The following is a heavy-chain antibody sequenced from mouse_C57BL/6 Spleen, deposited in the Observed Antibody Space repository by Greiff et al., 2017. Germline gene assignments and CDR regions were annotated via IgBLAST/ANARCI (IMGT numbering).Heavy chain of an antibody. J-gene: IGHJ3*01. V-gene: IGHV1-26*01. CDR2: INPNNGGT. D-gene: IGHD1-1*01. CDR1: GYTFTDYY. CDR3: ARVRELRQFAY. Sequence: EVQLQQSGPELVKPGASVKISCKASGYTFTDYYMNWVQQSHGKSLEWIGDINPNNGGTSYNQKFKGKATLTVDKSSSTAYMELRSLTSEDAAVYYCARVRELRQFAYWGQGTLVTVSA.